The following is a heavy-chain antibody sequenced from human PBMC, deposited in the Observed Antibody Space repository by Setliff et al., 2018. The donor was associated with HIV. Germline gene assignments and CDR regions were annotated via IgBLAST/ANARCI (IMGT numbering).Heavy chain of an antibody. Sequence: ASVKVSCKVSGHTLTELSMHWVRQAPGKGLEWMGGFDPEDAETIYAQNFKGRVTMTEDKYTDTAYMELSSLRSEDTAFYYCTTDGSYYILTGPTPGAFDIWGQGTMVTVSS. V-gene: IGHV1-24*01. J-gene: IGHJ3*02. CDR2: FDPEDAET. CDR1: GHTLTELS. D-gene: IGHD3-9*01. CDR3: TTDGSYYILTGPTPGAFDI.